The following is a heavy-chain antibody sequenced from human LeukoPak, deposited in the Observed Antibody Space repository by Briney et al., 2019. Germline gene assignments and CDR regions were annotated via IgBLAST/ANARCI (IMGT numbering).Heavy chain of an antibody. CDR1: GGSISSSSYY. CDR2: IYYSGST. CDR3: ARDPDSHYYGSGSYLSHEAFDI. V-gene: IGHV4-39*02. D-gene: IGHD3-10*01. J-gene: IGHJ3*02. Sequence: PSETLSLTCTVSGGSISSSSYYWGWIRQPPGKGLEWIGSIYYSGSTYYNPSLKSRVTISVDTSKNQFSLKLSSVTAADTAVYYCARDPDSHYYGSGSYLSHEAFDIWGQGTMVTVSS.